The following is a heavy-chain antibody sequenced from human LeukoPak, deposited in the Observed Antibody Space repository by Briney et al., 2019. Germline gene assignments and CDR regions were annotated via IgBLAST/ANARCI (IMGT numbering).Heavy chain of an antibody. CDR2: ISRSGSTI. V-gene: IGHV3-48*03. CDR1: GFTFSSYE. D-gene: IGHD4-23*01. Sequence: GGSLRLSCAASGFTFSSYEMNWVRQAPGKGLEWVSYISRSGSTIYYADSVKGRFTISRDNAKNSLYLQMNSLRAEDTAVYYCARGARKGDDYGGFFDYWGQGTLVTVSS. J-gene: IGHJ4*02. CDR3: ARGARKGDDYGGFFDY.